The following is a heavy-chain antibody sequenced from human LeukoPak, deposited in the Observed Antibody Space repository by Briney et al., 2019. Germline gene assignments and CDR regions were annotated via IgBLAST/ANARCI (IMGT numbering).Heavy chain of an antibody. J-gene: IGHJ3*02. CDR3: ARGGDSRTAAAGTHDAFDI. D-gene: IGHD6-13*01. Sequence: SETLSRTCAVYGGSFSGYYWSWIRQPPGKGLEWIGEINHSGSTNYNPSLKSQVTISVDTSKNQFSLKLSSVTAADTAVYYCARGGDSRTAAAGTHDAFDIWGQGTMVTVSS. V-gene: IGHV4-34*01. CDR1: GGSFSGYY. CDR2: INHSGST.